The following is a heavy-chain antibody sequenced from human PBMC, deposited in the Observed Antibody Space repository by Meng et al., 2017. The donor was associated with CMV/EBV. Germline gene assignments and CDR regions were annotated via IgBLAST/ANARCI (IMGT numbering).Heavy chain of an antibody. J-gene: IGHJ6*02. CDR1: GFTFSSYA. D-gene: IGHD4-11*01. CDR3: AKGLDYYYGMDV. Sequence: LSLTCAASGFTFSSYAMHWVRQAPGKGLEWVAVISYDGSNKYYADSVKGRFTISRDNSKNTLYLQMNSLRAEDTAVYYCAKGLDYYYGMDVWGQGTTVTVSS. V-gene: IGHV3-30-3*01. CDR2: ISYDGSNK.